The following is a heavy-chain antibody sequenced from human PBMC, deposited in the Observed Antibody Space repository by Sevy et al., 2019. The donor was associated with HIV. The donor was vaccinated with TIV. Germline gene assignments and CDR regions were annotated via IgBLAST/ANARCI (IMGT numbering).Heavy chain of an antibody. CDR2: ISYDGSNK. J-gene: IGHJ6*02. CDR1: GFTFSSYA. Sequence: GGSLRLSCAASGFTFSSYAMHWDRQAPGKGLEWVAVISYDGSNKYYADSMKGRFTISRDNSKNTLYLQMNSLRAEDTAGYYCARESAFIAAAGTGHYYYGMDVWGQGTTVTVSS. CDR3: ARESAFIAAAGTGHYYYGMDV. D-gene: IGHD6-13*01. V-gene: IGHV3-30*04.